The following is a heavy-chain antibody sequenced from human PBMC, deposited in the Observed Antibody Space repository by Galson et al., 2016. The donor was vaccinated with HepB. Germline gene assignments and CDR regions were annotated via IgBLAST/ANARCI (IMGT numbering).Heavy chain of an antibody. V-gene: IGHV3-72*01. J-gene: IGHJ4*02. CDR2: VRDKANSYTT. CDR3: TTSSTRGYTYGPSAY. CDR1: GFTFSDKY. Sequence: SLRLSCAATGFTFSDKYMDWVRQAPGKGLEWVGRVRDKANSYTTEYAASVKGRFTFSRDESNNRLYLQMNSLKTEDTAVYYCTTSSTRGYTYGPSAYWGRGTLVAVSS. D-gene: IGHD5-18*01.